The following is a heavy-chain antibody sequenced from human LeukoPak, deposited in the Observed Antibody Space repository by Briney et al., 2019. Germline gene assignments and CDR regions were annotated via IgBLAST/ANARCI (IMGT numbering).Heavy chain of an antibody. CDR3: TRGAGWLIDY. V-gene: IGHV4-59*01. D-gene: IGHD3-16*01. J-gene: IGHJ4*02. CDR1: GGSISSYY. Sequence: SETLSLTCTVSGGSISSYYWSWIQQPPGKGLEWIGYIYYSGSTNYNPSLKSRVTISVDTSKNQFSLKLSSVTAADTAVYYCTRGAGWLIDYWGQGILVTVSS. CDR2: IYYSGST.